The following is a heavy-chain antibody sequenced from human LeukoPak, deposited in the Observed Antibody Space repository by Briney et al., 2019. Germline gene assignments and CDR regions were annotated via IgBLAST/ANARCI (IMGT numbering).Heavy chain of an antibody. V-gene: IGHV3-23*01. J-gene: IGHJ4*02. D-gene: IGHD3-16*02. CDR2: IGASGGTT. CDR3: ASCSGPYYDYVWGSYRWNY. Sequence: PGGSLRLSCTSSQLTFNRYVMAWVRQAPVKGLEWVSTIGASGGTTYYADSVQGRFTISRDNSKNTLYLQMNSLRAEDTAVYYCASCSGPYYDYVWGSYRWNYWGQGTLVTVSS. CDR1: QLTFNRYV.